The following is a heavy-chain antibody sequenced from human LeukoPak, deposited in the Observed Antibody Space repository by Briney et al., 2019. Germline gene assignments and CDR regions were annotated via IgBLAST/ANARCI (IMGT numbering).Heavy chain of an antibody. J-gene: IGHJ4*02. V-gene: IGHV4-59*01. Sequence: SETLSLTCTVSGVSFSSYYWSWIRQPPGKGLEWIGYIFYTGRTNYNPSLKSRVTISVDTPKNQFSLNLTSVTTADTAVYYCARSTSATMFGVAADYWGQGTLVTVSS. CDR1: GVSFSSYY. CDR3: ARSTSATMFGVAADY. D-gene: IGHD3-3*01. CDR2: IFYTGRT.